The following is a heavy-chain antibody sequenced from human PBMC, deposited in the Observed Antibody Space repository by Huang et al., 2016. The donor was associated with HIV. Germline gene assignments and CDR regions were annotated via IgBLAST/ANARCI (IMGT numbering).Heavy chain of an antibody. D-gene: IGHD3-3*01. J-gene: IGHJ3*02. CDR3: ARVESGYYDAFDI. CDR2: LSTGGSA. V-gene: IGHV4-61*09. Sequence: QVQLQESGPGLVKPSKTLSLTCTVSGGSISTGNYDWSWIRQPAGKGLEWVGHLSTGGSANYNPSRKSRVTISLDTSKTQFSLKLSSVTAADSAVYYCARVESGYYDAFDIWGPGTTVTVSS. CDR1: GGSISTGNYD.